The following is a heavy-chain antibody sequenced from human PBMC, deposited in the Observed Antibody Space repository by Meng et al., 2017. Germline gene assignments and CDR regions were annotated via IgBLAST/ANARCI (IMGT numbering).Heavy chain of an antibody. D-gene: IGHD3-22*01. Sequence: QVELGQAGAEVKKPGASVKGSCKASGYTFNSYYMHWVRQAPGQGLEWMGIINPSGGSTSYAQKFQGRVTMTRDTSTSTVYMELSSLRSEDTAVYYCAREKYYYDSSGLEDYWGQGTLVTVSS. CDR1: GYTFNSYY. J-gene: IGHJ4*02. CDR2: INPSGGST. CDR3: AREKYYYDSSGLEDY. V-gene: IGHV1-46*02.